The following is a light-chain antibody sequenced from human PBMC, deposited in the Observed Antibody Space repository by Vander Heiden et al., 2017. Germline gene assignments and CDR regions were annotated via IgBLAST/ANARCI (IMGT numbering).Light chain of an antibody. Sequence: NFMLAQPHSVSESPGATVTIPCTRSSGSIASAYVQWFQQRPGSPPSTVIYEDNNRLAGVPDRFSGSIDSSSNSASLTISGLKTEDEADYYCQSYASGRQVFGGGTKLTVL. CDR3: QSYASGRQV. J-gene: IGLJ3*02. CDR1: SGSIASAY. CDR2: EDN. V-gene: IGLV6-57*01.